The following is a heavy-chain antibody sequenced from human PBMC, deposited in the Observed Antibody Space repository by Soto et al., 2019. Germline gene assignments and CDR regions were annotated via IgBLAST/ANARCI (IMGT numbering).Heavy chain of an antibody. Sequence: SETLSLTCTVFGGSISSYYWSWIRQPPGKGLEWIGYIYYSGSTNYNPSLKSRVTISVDTSKNQFSLKLSSVTAADTAVYYCARADPGSDAFDIWGQGTMVTVPS. CDR1: GGSISSYY. D-gene: IGHD3-10*01. CDR2: IYYSGST. V-gene: IGHV4-59*01. J-gene: IGHJ3*02. CDR3: ARADPGSDAFDI.